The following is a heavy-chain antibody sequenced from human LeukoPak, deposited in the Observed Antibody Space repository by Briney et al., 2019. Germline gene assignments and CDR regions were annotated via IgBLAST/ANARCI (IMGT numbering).Heavy chain of an antibody. V-gene: IGHV4-59*01. CDR1: GGSISSYY. D-gene: IGHD4-17*01. CDR2: IYYSGST. CDR3: ARDGPNYGGSDY. Sequence: SSETLSLTCTVSGGSISSYYWSWIRQPPGKGLEWIGYIYYSGSTNYNPSLKSRVTISVDTSKNQFPLKLSSVTAADTAVYYCARDGPNYGGSDYWGQGTLVTVSS. J-gene: IGHJ4*02.